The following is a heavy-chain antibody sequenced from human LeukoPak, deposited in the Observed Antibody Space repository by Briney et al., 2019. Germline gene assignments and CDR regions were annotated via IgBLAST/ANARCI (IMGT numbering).Heavy chain of an antibody. CDR2: INHNGNVN. V-gene: IGHV3-7*03. Sequence: GSLRLSCAASGFTFCSYWKNWAREAPAKGLGWVAGINHNGNVNYYVDSVKGGFTISRDNAKNSLYLQMSNLRAEDTGVYFCAMGGGFGVWGQGATVTVSS. D-gene: IGHD3-3*01. J-gene: IGHJ6*02. CDR1: GFTFCSYW. CDR3: AMGGGFGV.